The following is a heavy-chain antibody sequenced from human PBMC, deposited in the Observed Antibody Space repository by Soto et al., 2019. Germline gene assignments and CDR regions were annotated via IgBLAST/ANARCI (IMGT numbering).Heavy chain of an antibody. CDR3: AKDLGDSGPYGMDV. J-gene: IGHJ6*02. Sequence: EVQLLESGGGWVQPGGSLRLSCAASGFTFSSYAMNWVRQAPGKGLEWVSGISGSGGSTYYADSVQGRFTISRDNSKNTLYLQMNTLRAEDTDVYYCAKDLGDSGPYGMDVWGQGTTVTVSS. D-gene: IGHD2-21*02. CDR1: GFTFSSYA. CDR2: ISGSGGST. V-gene: IGHV3-23*01.